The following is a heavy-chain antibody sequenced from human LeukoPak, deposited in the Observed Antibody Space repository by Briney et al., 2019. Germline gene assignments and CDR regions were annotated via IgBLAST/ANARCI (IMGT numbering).Heavy chain of an antibody. J-gene: IGHJ4*02. CDR3: ARRRYFDY. CDR2: INHSGST. CDR1: GGSFSGYY. Sequence: SETLSLTCAVYGGSFSGYYWSWIRQPPGKGLEWIGQINHSGSTNYNPSLKSRVTISVDTSKNQFSLKLSSVTAADTAVYYCARRRYFDYWSQGTLVTVSS. V-gene: IGHV4-34*01.